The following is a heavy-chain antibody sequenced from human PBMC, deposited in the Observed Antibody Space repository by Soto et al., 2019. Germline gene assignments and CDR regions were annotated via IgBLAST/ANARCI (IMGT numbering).Heavy chain of an antibody. CDR3: ARSQGGSSSLDIYYYYYYGMDV. Sequence: QVQLVQSGAEVKKPGSSVKVSCKAPGGTFSSYAISWVRQAPGPGLEWMGGIIPIFGTAKYAQKFQGRVTITSDESTSTGYMELSSLRSEDTAVYYCARSQGGSSSLDIYYYYYYGMDVWGQGTTVTVSS. J-gene: IGHJ6*02. CDR1: GGTFSSYA. D-gene: IGHD2-15*01. V-gene: IGHV1-69*01. CDR2: IIPIFGTA.